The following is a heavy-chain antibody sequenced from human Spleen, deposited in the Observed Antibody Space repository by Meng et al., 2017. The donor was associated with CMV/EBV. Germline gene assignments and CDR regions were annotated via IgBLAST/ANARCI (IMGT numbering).Heavy chain of an antibody. D-gene: IGHD3-9*01. CDR1: GGSISSGDYY. CDR2: IHFSGSA. J-gene: IGHJ4*02. Sequence: QLQRQESGPGLVKPSQTLSLTCTVSGGSISSGDYYWSWIRQPPGKGLEWIGYIHFSGSAYYNPSLKSRVTISVDTSKNQFSLKVRSVTAADTALYYCATSYDILTGNDYWGQGTLVTVSS. CDR3: ATSYDILTGNDY. V-gene: IGHV4-30-4*08.